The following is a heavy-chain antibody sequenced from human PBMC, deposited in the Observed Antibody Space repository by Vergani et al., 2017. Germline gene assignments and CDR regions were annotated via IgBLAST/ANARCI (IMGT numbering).Heavy chain of an antibody. V-gene: IGHV1-69*02. CDR2: IIPILGIA. Sequence: QVQLVQSGAEVKKPGSSVKVSCKASGGTFSSYTISWVRQAPGQGLEWMGRIIPILGIANYAQKFQGRVTITADKSTSTAYMEPSSLRTEDTAVYYFAGGPTTVTTGEYWGRGTLVTVSS. CDR1: GGTFSSYT. J-gene: IGHJ4*02. D-gene: IGHD4-11*01. CDR3: AGGPTTVTTGEY.